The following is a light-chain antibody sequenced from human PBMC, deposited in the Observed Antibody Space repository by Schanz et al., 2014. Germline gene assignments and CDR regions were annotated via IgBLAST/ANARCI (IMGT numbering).Light chain of an antibody. J-gene: IGLJ2*01. Sequence: QPALTQPASVSGSPGQSITISCTGTSSDVGGYNFVSWYQQHPGKAPKVIIYDVSNRPSGVSNRFSGSKSDVTASLTISGLQAEDEADYYCSSYTVTSTLVFGGGTKLTVL. CDR2: DVS. V-gene: IGLV2-14*03. CDR3: SSYTVTSTLV. CDR1: SSDVGGYNF.